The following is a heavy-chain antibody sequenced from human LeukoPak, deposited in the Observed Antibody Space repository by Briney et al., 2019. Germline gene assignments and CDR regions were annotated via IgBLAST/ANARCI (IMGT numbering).Heavy chain of an antibody. V-gene: IGHV3-7*01. CDR1: GFTFNYYF. Sequence: GGSLRLSCATSGFTFNYYFMAWVRQAPGRGLEWLATIDKDGSGTEYIDSVRGRFTTSRDNTKKSIHLQMSSLSADDTAVYFCATEYWYRHDYWGQGTLVTVSS. D-gene: IGHD6-13*01. CDR2: IDKDGSGT. J-gene: IGHJ4*02. CDR3: ATEYWYRHDY.